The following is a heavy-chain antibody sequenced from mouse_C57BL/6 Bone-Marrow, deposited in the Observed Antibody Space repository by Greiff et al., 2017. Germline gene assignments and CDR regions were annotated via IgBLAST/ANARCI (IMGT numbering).Heavy chain of an antibody. V-gene: IGHV10-1*01. CDR2: IRSKSNNYAT. CDR3: VRQGDYGLDY. D-gene: IGHD1-1*01. CDR1: GFSFNTYA. Sequence: EVQGVESGGGLVQPKGSLKLSCAASGFSFNTYAMNWVRQAPGKGLEWVARIRSKSNNYATYYADSVKDRFTISRDDSESMLYLQMNNLKTEDTAMYYCVRQGDYGLDYWGQGTTLTVSS. J-gene: IGHJ2*01.